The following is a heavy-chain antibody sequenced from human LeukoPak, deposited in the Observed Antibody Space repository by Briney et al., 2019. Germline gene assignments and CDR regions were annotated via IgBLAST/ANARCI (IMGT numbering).Heavy chain of an antibody. Sequence: ASVKVSCKASGYTFTSYGISWVRQAPGQGLEWMGWISAYNGNTNYAQKLQGRVTMTTGTSTSTAYMELRSLRSDDTAVYYCASGTPRYCSSTSCYVGNYYYYGMDVWGHGTTVTVSS. CDR3: ASGTPRYCSSTSCYVGNYYYYGMDV. CDR1: GYTFTSYG. J-gene: IGHJ6*02. V-gene: IGHV1-18*01. D-gene: IGHD2-2*01. CDR2: ISAYNGNT.